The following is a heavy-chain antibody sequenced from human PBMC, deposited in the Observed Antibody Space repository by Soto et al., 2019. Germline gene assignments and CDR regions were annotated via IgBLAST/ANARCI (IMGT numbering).Heavy chain of an antibody. Sequence: EVQLVESGGGLVKPRGSLRLSCAASGFTFSSYSMNWVRQAPGKGLEWVSSISSSSSYIYYADSVKGRFTISRDNAKNSLYLQMNSLRAEDTAVYYCARDSLGYYGSGSFDYWGQGTLVTVSS. CDR1: GFTFSSYS. J-gene: IGHJ4*02. D-gene: IGHD3-10*01. CDR2: ISSSSSYI. CDR3: ARDSLGYYGSGSFDY. V-gene: IGHV3-21*01.